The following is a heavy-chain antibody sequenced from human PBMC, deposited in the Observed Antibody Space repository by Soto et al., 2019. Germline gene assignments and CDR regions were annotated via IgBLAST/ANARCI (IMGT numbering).Heavy chain of an antibody. V-gene: IGHV3-15*01. D-gene: IGHD2-15*01. CDR1: GFTFSNAW. CDR2: IKSKTDGGTT. CDR3: ARERVVAATMYYFDY. J-gene: IGHJ4*02. Sequence: PGGSLRLSSAASGFTFSNAWMSWVRQAPGKGLEWVGRIKSKTDGGTTDYAAPVKGRFTISRDDSKNTLYLQMNSLKTEDTAVYYCARERVVAATMYYFDYWGQGTLVTVSS.